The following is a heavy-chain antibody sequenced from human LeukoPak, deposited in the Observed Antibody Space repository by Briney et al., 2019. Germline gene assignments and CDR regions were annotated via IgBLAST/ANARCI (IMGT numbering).Heavy chain of an antibody. Sequence: PGGSLRLSCAASGFTFSSYGMHWVRQAPGKGLEWVAFIRYDGSNKYYADSVKGRFTISRDNSKNTLYLQMNSLRAEDTAVYYCAKDYFNPEDIVVVPAAPNWFDPWGQGTLVTVSS. V-gene: IGHV3-30*02. CDR2: IRYDGSNK. CDR1: GFTFSSYG. CDR3: AKDYFNPEDIVVVPAAPNWFDP. D-gene: IGHD2-2*01. J-gene: IGHJ5*02.